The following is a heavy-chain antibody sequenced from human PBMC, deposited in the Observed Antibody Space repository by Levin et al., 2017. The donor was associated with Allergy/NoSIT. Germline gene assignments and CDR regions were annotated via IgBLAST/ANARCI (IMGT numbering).Heavy chain of an antibody. CDR2: IYYSGST. J-gene: IGHJ4*02. D-gene: IGHD3-10*01. CDR1: GGSISSSSYY. CDR3: ARDPSHYYGSGSFDY. V-gene: IGHV4-39*07. Sequence: PLETLSLTCTVSGGSISSSSYYWGWIRQPPGKGLEWIGSIYYSGSTYYNPSLKSRVTISVDTSKNQFSLKLSSVTAADTAVYYCARDPSHYYGSGSFDYWGQGTLVTVSS.